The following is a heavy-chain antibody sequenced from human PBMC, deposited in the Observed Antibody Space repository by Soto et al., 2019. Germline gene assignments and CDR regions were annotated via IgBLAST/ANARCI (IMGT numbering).Heavy chain of an antibody. D-gene: IGHD1-26*01. CDR1: GGSFSGYY. Sequence: SETLSLTCAVYGGSFSGYYWSWIRQPPGKGLEWIGEINHSGSTNYNPSLKSRVTISVDTSKNQFSLKLSSVTAADTAVYYCARAGASSGAYYYYYYGMDVWGQGTLVTVSS. V-gene: IGHV4-34*01. CDR2: INHSGST. J-gene: IGHJ6*02. CDR3: ARAGASSGAYYYYYYGMDV.